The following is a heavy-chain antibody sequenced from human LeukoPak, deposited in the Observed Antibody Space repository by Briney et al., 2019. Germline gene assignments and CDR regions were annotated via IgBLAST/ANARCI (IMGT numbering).Heavy chain of an antibody. CDR1: GFTFRSYG. D-gene: IGHD1-26*01. J-gene: IGHJ3*02. Sequence: GGSLRLSCAASGFTFRSYGMHWVRQAPGKGLEWVAVIWYDGISKYYADSVKGRFTISRDNSKNTLYLQMNSLRAEDTAAYYCAKAESQVGATHDAIDIWGEGTLVTVSS. CDR2: IWYDGISK. V-gene: IGHV3-33*06. CDR3: AKAESQVGATHDAIDI.